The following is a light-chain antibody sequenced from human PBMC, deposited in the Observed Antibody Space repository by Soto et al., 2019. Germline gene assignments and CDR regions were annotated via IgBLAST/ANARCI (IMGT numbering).Light chain of an antibody. CDR2: KAS. Sequence: DIQMTQSPSTRSASVRDRVTITCRASQSISNSLAWYQQRPGKAPKLLIYKASSLETGVPSRFSGSGSGTGFTLTISSLQPDDFATYYCQQYNSDWNTFGQGTKVDIK. V-gene: IGKV1-5*03. J-gene: IGKJ2*01. CDR1: QSISNS. CDR3: QQYNSDWNT.